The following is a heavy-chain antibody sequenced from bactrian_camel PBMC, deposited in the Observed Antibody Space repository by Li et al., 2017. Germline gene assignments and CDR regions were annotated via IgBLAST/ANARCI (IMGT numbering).Heavy chain of an antibody. CDR3: AADSLRYRSVGASNWDFAVNYEY. CDR1: GAMYASSC. J-gene: IGHJ4*01. CDR2: IDSDGRT. D-gene: IGHD6*01. Sequence: HVQLVESGGGSVQAGGSLNVSCVGFGAMYASSCMGWFRQAPGKEREPLASIDSDGRTSVADSVKGRFTISQDGAKNTLCLHMNNLKPEDTAMYHCAADSLRYRSVGASNWDFAVNYEYWGQGTQVTVS. V-gene: IGHV3S55*01.